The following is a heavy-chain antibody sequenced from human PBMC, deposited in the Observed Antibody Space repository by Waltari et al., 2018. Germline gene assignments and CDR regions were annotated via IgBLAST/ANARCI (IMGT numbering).Heavy chain of an antibody. CDR2: FDPEDGET. J-gene: IGHJ4*02. V-gene: IGHV1-24*01. CDR3: ATEVEMSTSGQLDY. CDR1: GYTLIEFS. D-gene: IGHD1-1*01. Sequence: QVQLVQSGAEVKKTGASVKVSCKVSGYTLIEFSMHWVRLAPGKGLDWMGGFDPEDGETIYAQMFQGRVTMTLDTSTNTAYMELTSLRSEDTAVYYCATEVEMSTSGQLDYWGQGTLVTVAS.